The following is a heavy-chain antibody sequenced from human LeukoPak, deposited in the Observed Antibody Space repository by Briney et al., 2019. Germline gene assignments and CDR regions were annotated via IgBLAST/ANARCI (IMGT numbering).Heavy chain of an antibody. CDR3: ARDKGGAIAAAGFDY. D-gene: IGHD6-13*01. J-gene: IGHJ4*02. Sequence: SETLSLTCTVSGGSISSGGYYWSWIRQHPGKGLEWIGYIYYTGSTYYNPSLKSRVTISVDASKNQFSLKLSSVTAADTAVYYCARDKGGAIAAAGFDYWGQGTLVTVSS. CDR1: GGSISSGGYY. V-gene: IGHV4-31*03. CDR2: IYYTGST.